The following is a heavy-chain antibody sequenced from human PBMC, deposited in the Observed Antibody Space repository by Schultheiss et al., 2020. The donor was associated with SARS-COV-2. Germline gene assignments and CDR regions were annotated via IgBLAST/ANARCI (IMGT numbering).Heavy chain of an antibody. CDR2: IYYSGST. CDR1: GGSFSGYY. CDR3: ARADVLRYYFDY. J-gene: IGHJ4*02. Sequence: SETLSLTCAVYGGSFSGYYWSWIRQPPGKGLEWIGSIYYSGSTYYNPSLKSRVTISVDTSKNQFSLKLSSVTAADTAVYYCARADVLRYYFDYWGQGNLVTVSS. V-gene: IGHV4-34*01. D-gene: IGHD3-3*01.